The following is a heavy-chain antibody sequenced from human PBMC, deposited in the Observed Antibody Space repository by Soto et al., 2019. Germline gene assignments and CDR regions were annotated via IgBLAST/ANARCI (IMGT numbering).Heavy chain of an antibody. Sequence: GGSLRLSCAASGFTFSSYGMHWVRQAPGKGLEWVAVISYDGSNKYYADSVKGRFTISRDNSKNTLYLQMNSLRAEDTAVYYCAKDPDSSSWYKTYYFDYWGQGTLVTVSS. D-gene: IGHD6-13*01. V-gene: IGHV3-30*18. J-gene: IGHJ4*02. CDR2: ISYDGSNK. CDR1: GFTFSSYG. CDR3: AKDPDSSSWYKTYYFDY.